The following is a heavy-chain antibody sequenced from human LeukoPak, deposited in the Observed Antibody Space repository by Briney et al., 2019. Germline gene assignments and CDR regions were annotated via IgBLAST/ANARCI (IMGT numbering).Heavy chain of an antibody. V-gene: IGHV4-34*01. J-gene: IGHJ6*03. CDR1: GGSFSGYY. D-gene: IGHD2-2*01. Sequence: SETLSLTCAVYGGSFSGYYWSWIRQPPGKGLEWIGEINHSGSANYNPSLKSRVTISVDTSKNQFSLKLSSVTAADTAVYYCARGYKDIVVVPAAMGVNYYYYYMDVWGKGTTVTVSS. CDR2: INHSGSA. CDR3: ARGYKDIVVVPAAMGVNYYYYYMDV.